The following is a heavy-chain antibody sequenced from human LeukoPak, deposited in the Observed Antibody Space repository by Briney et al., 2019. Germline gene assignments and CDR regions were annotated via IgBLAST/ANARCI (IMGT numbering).Heavy chain of an antibody. CDR3: ARESKYYYDSSGYHSVIDY. Sequence: ASVTVSCKASGYTFTSYGISWVRQAPGQGLEWMGWISAYNGNTNYAQKLQGRVTMTTDTSKSTAYMELRSPRSDDTAVYYCARESKYYYDSSGYHSVIDYWGQGTLVTVSS. J-gene: IGHJ4*02. CDR1: GYTFTSYG. CDR2: ISAYNGNT. D-gene: IGHD3-22*01. V-gene: IGHV1-18*01.